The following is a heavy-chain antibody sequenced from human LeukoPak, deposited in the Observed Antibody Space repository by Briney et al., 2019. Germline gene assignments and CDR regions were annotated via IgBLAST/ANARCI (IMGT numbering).Heavy chain of an antibody. CDR3: VRDAPTGVYGMDV. Sequence: PGGSLRLSCAASGFTFSDYYMSWIRQAPGKGLEWVSYITTSGSTIYYADSVKGRFTISRDNAKNSLYLQMNSLRAEDTAVYYCVRDAPTGVYGMDVWGQGTTVTVSS. CDR2: ITTSGSTI. D-gene: IGHD1-1*01. CDR1: GFTFSDYY. J-gene: IGHJ6*02. V-gene: IGHV3-11*01.